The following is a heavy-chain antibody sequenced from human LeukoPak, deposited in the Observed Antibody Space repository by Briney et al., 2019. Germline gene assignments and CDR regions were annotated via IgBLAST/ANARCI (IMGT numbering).Heavy chain of an antibody. CDR1: GFTFSSYG. CDR3: ASIVVVAADAKNDY. Sequence: GGSLRLSCAASGFTFSSYGMHWVRQAPGKGLEWVAFIRYDGSNKYYADSVKGRFTISRDNSKNTLYLQMNSLRAEDTAVYYCASIVVVAADAKNDYWGQGTLVTVSP. D-gene: IGHD2-15*01. J-gene: IGHJ4*02. V-gene: IGHV3-30*02. CDR2: IRYDGSNK.